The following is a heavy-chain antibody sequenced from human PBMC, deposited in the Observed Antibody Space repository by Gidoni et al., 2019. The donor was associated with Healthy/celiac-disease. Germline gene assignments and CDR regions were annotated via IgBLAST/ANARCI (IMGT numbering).Heavy chain of an antibody. CDR1: GFTFSSYA. CDR2: ISYDGSNK. Sequence: QVQLVESGGGVVQPGRSLRLSCAASGFTFSSYAMHWVRQAPGKGLEWVAVISYDGSNKYYADSVKGRFTISRDNSKNTLYLQMNSLRAEDTAVYYCARGSSWWEFDYWGQGTLVTVSS. D-gene: IGHD6-13*01. V-gene: IGHV3-30-3*01. J-gene: IGHJ4*02. CDR3: ARGSSWWEFDY.